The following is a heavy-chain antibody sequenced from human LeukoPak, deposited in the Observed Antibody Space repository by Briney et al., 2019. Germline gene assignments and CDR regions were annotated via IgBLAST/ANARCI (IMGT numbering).Heavy chain of an antibody. CDR2: ISSSSSTI. Sequence: GGSLRLSCAASGFTFSSYSMNWVRQAPGKGLEWVSYISSSSSTIYYADSVKGRFTISRDNAKNSLYLQMNSLRAEDTAVYYCAKAGGYSGYDQNWFDPWGQGTLVTVSS. CDR1: GFTFSSYS. J-gene: IGHJ5*02. CDR3: AKAGGYSGYDQNWFDP. V-gene: IGHV3-48*01. D-gene: IGHD5-12*01.